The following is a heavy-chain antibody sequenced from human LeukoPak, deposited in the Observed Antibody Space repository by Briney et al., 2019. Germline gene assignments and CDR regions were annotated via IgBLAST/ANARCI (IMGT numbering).Heavy chain of an antibody. J-gene: IGHJ4*02. CDR2: INPNSGGT. CDR3: ARERSSGWYIGDFDY. Sequence: ASVKVPCKASGYTFTGYYMHWVRQAPGQGLEWMGWINPNSGGTNYAQKFQGRVTMTRDTSISTAYMELSRLRSDDTAVYYCARERSSGWYIGDFDYWGQGTLVTVSS. CDR1: GYTFTGYY. V-gene: IGHV1-2*02. D-gene: IGHD6-19*01.